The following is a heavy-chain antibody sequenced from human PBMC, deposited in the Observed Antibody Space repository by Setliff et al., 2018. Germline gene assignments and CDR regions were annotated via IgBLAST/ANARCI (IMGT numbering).Heavy chain of an antibody. CDR2: TYYRSKWYD. CDR3: AREPWHYNFWSGYTRDYFDY. CDR1: GDSVSSNSAA. Sequence: SQTLSLTCAISGDSVSSNSAAWNWIRQSPSRGLEWLGRTYYRSKWYDDYAVSVKSRITINPDTSKNQFSLKLSSVTAADTAVYYCAREPWHYNFWSGYTRDYFDYWGQGTLVTVSS. D-gene: IGHD3-3*01. V-gene: IGHV6-1*01. J-gene: IGHJ4*02.